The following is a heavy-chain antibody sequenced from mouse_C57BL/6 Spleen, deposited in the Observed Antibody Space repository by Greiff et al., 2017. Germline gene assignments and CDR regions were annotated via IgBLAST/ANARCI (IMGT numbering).Heavy chain of an antibody. CDR2: IDPSDSYT. CDR1: GYTFTSYW. J-gene: IGHJ2*01. Sequence: QVQLQQPGAELVRPGTSVKLSCKASGYTFTSYWMHWVQQRPGQGLEWIGVIDPSDSYTNYNQKFKGKATLTVDTSSSTAYMQLSSLTSEDSAVYYCAREGTGLDYWGQGTTLTVSS. D-gene: IGHD4-1*01. CDR3: AREGTGLDY. V-gene: IGHV1-59*01.